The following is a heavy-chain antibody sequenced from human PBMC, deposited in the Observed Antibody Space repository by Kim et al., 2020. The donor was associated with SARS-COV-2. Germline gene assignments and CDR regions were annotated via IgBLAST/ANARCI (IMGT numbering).Heavy chain of an antibody. J-gene: IGHJ6*02. V-gene: IGHV4-34*01. CDR3: ARGGGQQQNYGMDV. Sequence: SETLSLTCAVYGGSFSGYYWSWIRQPPGKGLEWIGEINHSGSTNYNPSLKSRVTISVDTSKNQFSLKLSSVTAADTAVYYCARGGGQQQNYGMDVWGQGTTVTVSS. D-gene: IGHD6-13*01. CDR1: GGSFSGYY. CDR2: INHSGST.